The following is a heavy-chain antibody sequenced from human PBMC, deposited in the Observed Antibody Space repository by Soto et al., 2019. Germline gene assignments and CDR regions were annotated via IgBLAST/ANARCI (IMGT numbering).Heavy chain of an antibody. CDR1: GFTFSTYS. D-gene: IGHD3-10*01. CDR2: ISSSSSYI. CDR3: ARDIIMVDDDY. V-gene: IGHV3-21*01. J-gene: IGHJ4*02. Sequence: GGSLRLSCAASGFTFSTYSMNWVRQAPGKGLEWVSSISSSSSYIYYADSVKGRFTISRDNAKNSLYLQMNSLRAEDTAVYYCARDIIMVDDDYWGQGTMVTVSS.